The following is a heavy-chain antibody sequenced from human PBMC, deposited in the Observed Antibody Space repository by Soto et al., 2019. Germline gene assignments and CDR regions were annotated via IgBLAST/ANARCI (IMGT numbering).Heavy chain of an antibody. V-gene: IGHV3-48*02. D-gene: IGHD6-19*01. CDR2: ISSSSTI. J-gene: IGHJ5*02. CDR3: AREAGTWHLPLNWFDP. CDR1: GFTFSSYA. Sequence: PGGSLRLSCAASGFTFSSYAMSWVRQAPGKGLEWVSAISSSSTIYYADSVKGRFTISRDNAKNSLYLQMNSLRDEDTAVYYCAREAGTWHLPLNWFDPWGQGTLVTVSS.